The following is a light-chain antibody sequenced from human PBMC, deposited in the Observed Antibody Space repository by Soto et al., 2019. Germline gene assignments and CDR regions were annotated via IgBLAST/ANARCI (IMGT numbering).Light chain of an antibody. CDR2: AAS. V-gene: IGKV1-9*01. J-gene: IGKJ3*01. CDR3: QQLNSYPSL. CDR1: HDINTY. Sequence: DIQLTQSPSFLSASVGDRVTITCRASHDINTYLAWYQQKPGKAPNLLIYAASTLQSGAPSRFSGSGSGTEFALTISSLQPEDFATSYCQQLNSYPSLFGHGTKVDIK.